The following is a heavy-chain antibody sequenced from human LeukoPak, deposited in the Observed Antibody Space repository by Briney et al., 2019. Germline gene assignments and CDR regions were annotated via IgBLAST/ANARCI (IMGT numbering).Heavy chain of an antibody. CDR1: GGSISSSNW. D-gene: IGHD3-22*01. CDR3: ARVERSYYDSSGYKYYFDY. V-gene: IGHV4-4*02. CDR2: IYHSGST. J-gene: IGHJ4*02. Sequence: PSGTLSLTCAVSGGSISSSNWWSWVRQPPGKGLEWIGEIYHSGSTDYNPSLKSRVTISVDKSKNQFSLKLSSVTAADTAVYYCARVERSYYDSSGYKYYFDYWGQGTLVTVSS.